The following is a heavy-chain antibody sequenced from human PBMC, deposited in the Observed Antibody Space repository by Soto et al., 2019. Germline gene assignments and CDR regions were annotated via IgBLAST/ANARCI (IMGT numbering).Heavy chain of an antibody. CDR1: GYTLNELS. Sequence: ASVKVSCKVSGYTLNELSMHWVRQAPGKGLEWMGGFDPEDGETIYAQKFQGRVTMTEDTSTDTAYMELSSLRSEDTAVYYCATALKQYREAYFDYWGQGTLVTVSS. V-gene: IGHV1-24*01. CDR3: ATALKQYREAYFDY. CDR2: FDPEDGET. J-gene: IGHJ4*02. D-gene: IGHD5-12*01.